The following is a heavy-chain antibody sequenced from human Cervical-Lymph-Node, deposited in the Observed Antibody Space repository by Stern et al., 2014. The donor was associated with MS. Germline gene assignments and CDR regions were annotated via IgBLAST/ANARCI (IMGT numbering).Heavy chain of an antibody. CDR1: GYNFIDYY. J-gene: IGHJ4*02. CDR2: INPHTGDT. CDR3: TRGRGTLLYLH. Sequence: QVQLGQSGAALRKPGASVEVSCEASGYNFIDYYIHWVRQAPGQGLEWVGGINPHTGDTRYAQKFLGRVAMTRDTSINTAYLELNSLTSDDTAFYYCTRGRGTLLYLHWGQGTLITVSS. V-gene: IGHV1-2*02. D-gene: IGHD2-15*01.